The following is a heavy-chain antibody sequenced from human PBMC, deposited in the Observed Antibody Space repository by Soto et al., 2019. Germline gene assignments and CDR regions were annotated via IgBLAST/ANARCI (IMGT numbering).Heavy chain of an antibody. D-gene: IGHD6-13*01. CDR3: ARDGRGSSEGDYYYGMDV. CDR1: GYTFTSYY. Sequence: EASVKVSCKASGYTFTSYYMHWVRQAPGQGLEWMGIINPSGGSTSYAQKLQGRVTMTRDTSTSTAYMELSSLRSEDTAVYYCARDGRGSSEGDYYYGMDVWGQGTTVTVSS. V-gene: IGHV1-46*01. J-gene: IGHJ6*02. CDR2: INPSGGST.